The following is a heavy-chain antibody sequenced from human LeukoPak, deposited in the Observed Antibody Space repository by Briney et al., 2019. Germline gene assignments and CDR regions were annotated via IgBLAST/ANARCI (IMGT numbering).Heavy chain of an antibody. CDR1: GYTFTGYY. J-gene: IGHJ3*02. Sequence: ASVKVSCKASGYTFTGYYMHWVRQAPGQGLEWMGWINPNSGGTNYAQKFQGRVTMTRDTSISTAYMELSRLRSDDTAVYYCARVRSWYPAFDIWGQGTMVTVSS. CDR3: ARVRSWYPAFDI. CDR2: INPNSGGT. V-gene: IGHV1-2*02. D-gene: IGHD6-13*01.